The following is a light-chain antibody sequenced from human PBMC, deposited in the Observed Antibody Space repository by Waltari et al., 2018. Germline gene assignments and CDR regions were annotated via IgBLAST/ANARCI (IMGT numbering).Light chain of an antibody. CDR3: QSYDSSLSAV. CDR1: SSNIGAGFD. J-gene: IGLJ3*02. CDR2: AYV. Sequence: QSVLTHPPSVSGAPGQSITISCAGTSSNIGAGFDVHWYQQLPGAAPKLLVYAYVNRPSGVPDRFYGSKSGTSASLAINGLQTEDEAVYYCQSYDSSLSAVFGGGTKVTVL. V-gene: IGLV1-40*01.